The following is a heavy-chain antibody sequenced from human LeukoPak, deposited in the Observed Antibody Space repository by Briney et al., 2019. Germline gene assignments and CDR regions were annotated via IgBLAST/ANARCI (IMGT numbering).Heavy chain of an antibody. J-gene: IGHJ4*02. D-gene: IGHD2-15*01. V-gene: IGHV3-74*01. Sequence: PGGSLRLSCAASGFTFSSYWMHWVRQAPGKGLVWVSRINSDGSSTNCADSVKGRLTISRDNAKNTLYLQMSSLRVEDTAVYYCVTLEDDYADYWGQGTLVTVSS. CDR2: INSDGSST. CDR1: GFTFSSYW. CDR3: VTLEDDYADY.